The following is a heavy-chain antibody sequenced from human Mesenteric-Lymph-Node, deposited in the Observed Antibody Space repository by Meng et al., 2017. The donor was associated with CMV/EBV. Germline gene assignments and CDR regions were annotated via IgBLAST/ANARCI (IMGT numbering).Heavy chain of an antibody. CDR3: TGDSVSNPNLDY. V-gene: IGHV3-66*01. CDR1: GFNVRDKY. Sequence: VDRVESGGGLVQPGVSLRLSCAASGFNVRDKYMSWVRQAPGKGLEWVCIIYRGDNTYYIDSVKDRFTVSRDNSKNTMYLQMNSLRVEDTAVYYCTGDSVSNPNLDYWGQETLVTVFS. D-gene: IGHD3-10*01. J-gene: IGHJ4*02. CDR2: IYRGDNT.